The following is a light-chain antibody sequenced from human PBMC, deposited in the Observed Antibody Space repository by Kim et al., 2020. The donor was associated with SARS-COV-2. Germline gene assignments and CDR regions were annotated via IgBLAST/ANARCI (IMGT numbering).Light chain of an antibody. CDR1: QNINSH. Sequence: DIQMTQSPSSLSASVGDRVTITCRTSQNINSHLNWYHQKPGRAPKLLIYAASTLQGGVPSRFSGSGSETDFTLTISSLQPEDFATYSCQQTYISPFTFGPGTKVD. CDR2: AAS. CDR3: QQTYISPFT. J-gene: IGKJ3*01. V-gene: IGKV1-39*01.